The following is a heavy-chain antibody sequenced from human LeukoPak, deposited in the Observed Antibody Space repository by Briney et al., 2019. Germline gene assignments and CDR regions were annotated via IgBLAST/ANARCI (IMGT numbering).Heavy chain of an antibody. CDR2: LWYDGSNK. Sequence: GGSLRLSCAASGFTFSRYGMHWVRQAPGKGLEWVAVLWYDGSNKEYADSVMGRFTISRDNSKNTLYLQINSLRAEDTAVYYCAREHYYNAGSYYPIWGQGTVVTVSS. J-gene: IGHJ3*02. D-gene: IGHD3-10*01. CDR3: AREHYYNAGSYYPI. CDR1: GFTFSRYG. V-gene: IGHV3-33*01.